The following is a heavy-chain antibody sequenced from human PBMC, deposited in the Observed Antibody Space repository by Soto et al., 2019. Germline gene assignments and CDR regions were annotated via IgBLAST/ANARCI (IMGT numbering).Heavy chain of an antibody. CDR1: GFTFSSYE. D-gene: IGHD3-3*01. Sequence: EVQLVESGGGLVQPGGSLRLSCAASGFTFSSYEMNWVRQAPGKGLEWISYISSFSTTINYADSVKGRFTVSRDNAKNALFLQMNSLRAEDTAVYYWARDWDFWNGLYRSDAFDLWGQGTMVTVSS. CDR3: ARDWDFWNGLYRSDAFDL. J-gene: IGHJ3*01. V-gene: IGHV3-48*03. CDR2: ISSFSTTI.